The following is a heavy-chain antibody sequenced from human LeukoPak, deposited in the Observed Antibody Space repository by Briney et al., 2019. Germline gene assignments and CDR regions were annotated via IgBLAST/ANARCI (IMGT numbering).Heavy chain of an antibody. CDR1: GFTFKSYL. CDR2: INGGGSST. Sequence: GGSLRLSCAATGFTFKSYLMTWVRQAPGKGLEWVSSINGGGSSTSYADSVKGRFTISRDNSKTTLFLQMNSLRAEDTAVYYCARQLGYCDSGTCYFEYWGQGTLVTVSS. CDR3: ARQLGYCDSGTCYFEY. D-gene: IGHD2-15*01. V-gene: IGHV3-23*01. J-gene: IGHJ4*02.